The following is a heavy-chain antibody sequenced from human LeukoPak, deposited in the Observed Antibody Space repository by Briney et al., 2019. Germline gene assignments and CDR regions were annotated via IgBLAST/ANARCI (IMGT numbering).Heavy chain of an antibody. J-gene: IGHJ6*02. CDR1: GFTFSTYA. CDR3: VRGYSFGPYGMDV. V-gene: IGHV3-23*01. D-gene: IGHD2-15*01. CDR2: LSGDGYST. Sequence: GGSLRLSCAASGFTFSTYAMSWVRQAPGKGLEWVSGLSGDGYSTVYADSVKGRFTISRDNSKNTLFLQMNSLRAEDTAVYFCVRGYSFGPYGMDVWGQGTTVTVSS.